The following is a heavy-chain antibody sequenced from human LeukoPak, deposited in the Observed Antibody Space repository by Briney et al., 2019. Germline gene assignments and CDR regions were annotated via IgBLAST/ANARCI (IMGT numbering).Heavy chain of an antibody. CDR3: AKDRGLLVVPAAIRFDY. J-gene: IGHJ4*02. CDR1: GFTVSSNY. Sequence: GGSLRLSCAVSGFTVSSNYMSWVRQAPVKGLEWVSVIYSGGSTYYADSVKGRFTISRDNSENTLILQMNTLRAEDTAVYYCAKDRGLLVVPAAIRFDYWGKGTLVTVSS. V-gene: IGHV3-53*01. D-gene: IGHD2-2*01. CDR2: IYSGGST.